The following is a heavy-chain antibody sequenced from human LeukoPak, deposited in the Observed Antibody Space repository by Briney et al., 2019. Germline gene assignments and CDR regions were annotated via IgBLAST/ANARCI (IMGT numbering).Heavy chain of an antibody. CDR3: AKEYCSGGNCYSSITLFDY. J-gene: IGHJ4*02. Sequence: GGSLRLSCAASGFTFSSYGMHWVRQAPGKGLEWVAFIRYDGSNKYYADSVKGRFTISRDNSKNTLYLQMNSLRAEDTAVYYCAKEYCSGGNCYSSITLFDYWGQGTLVTVSS. CDR1: GFTFSSYG. D-gene: IGHD2-15*01. V-gene: IGHV3-30*02. CDR2: IRYDGSNK.